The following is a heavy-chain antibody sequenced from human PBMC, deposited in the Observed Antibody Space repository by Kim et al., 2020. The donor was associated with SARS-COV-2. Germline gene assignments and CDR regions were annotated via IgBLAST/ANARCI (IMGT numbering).Heavy chain of an antibody. CDR2: ISAYNGNT. D-gene: IGHD6-19*01. J-gene: IGHJ4*02. CDR1: GYTFTSYG. Sequence: ASVKVSCKASGYTFTSYGISWVRQAPGQGLEWMGWISAYNGNTNYAQKLQGRVTMTTDTSTSTAYMELRSLRSDDTAVYYCARDHLPLGSGWYGGGFDYWGQGTLVTVSS. CDR3: ARDHLPLGSGWYGGGFDY. V-gene: IGHV1-18*01.